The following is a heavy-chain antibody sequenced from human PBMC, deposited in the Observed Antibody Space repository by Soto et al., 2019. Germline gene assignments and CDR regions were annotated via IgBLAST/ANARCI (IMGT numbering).Heavy chain of an antibody. V-gene: IGHV4-39*01. Sequence: QLQLEESGPGLVKPSETLSLTCTVSGGSISSSSYYWGWIRQSPGKGLEWIGSFYYCGSTYYSPSLRSRVTISGDTSRKQISLRLSSVTAADTAVYYCARISVASRYMDVWGKGTTVTVSS. CDR2: FYYCGST. D-gene: IGHD5-12*01. CDR3: ARISVASRYMDV. J-gene: IGHJ6*03. CDR1: GGSISSSSYY.